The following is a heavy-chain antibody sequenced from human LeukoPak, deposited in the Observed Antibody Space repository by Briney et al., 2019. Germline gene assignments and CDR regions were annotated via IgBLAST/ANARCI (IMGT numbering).Heavy chain of an antibody. CDR1: GGTFSSYA. J-gene: IGHJ5*02. CDR2: MNPNSGNT. D-gene: IGHD3-10*01. V-gene: IGHV1-8*02. Sequence: ASVKVSCKASGGTFSSYAISWVRQAPGQGLEWMGWMNPNSGNTGYAQKFQGRVTMTRNTSISTAYMELSSLRSEDTAVYYCAQGEGSYYPAWGQGTLVTVSS. CDR3: AQGEGSYYPA.